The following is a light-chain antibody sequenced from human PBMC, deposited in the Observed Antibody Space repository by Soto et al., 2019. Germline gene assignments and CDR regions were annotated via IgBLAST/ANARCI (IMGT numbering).Light chain of an antibody. CDR1: QSISVW. CDR3: QQYNSYST. J-gene: IGKJ1*01. V-gene: IGKV1-5*03. Sequence: DIQMTQSHSTLCSSLGDRVTITCRASQSISVWLAWYQQKAGKAPNLLIYKASRLESGVPSRFSGSGSETEFTLTIGGMKPGDSATYHCQQYNSYSTFSQGTKVDIK. CDR2: KAS.